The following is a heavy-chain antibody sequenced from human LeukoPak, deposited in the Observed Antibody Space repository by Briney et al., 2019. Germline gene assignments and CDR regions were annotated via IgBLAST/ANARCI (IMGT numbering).Heavy chain of an antibody. V-gene: IGHV3-9*03. CDR2: ISWNSGSI. Sequence: PGESLRLSCAASGFTFDDYAMHWVRQAPGKGLEWVSGISWNSGSIGYADSVKGRFTISRDNAKNSLYLQMNSLRAEDMALYYCAKGSYYDSSGYPDYWGQGTLVTVSS. CDR3: AKGSYYDSSGYPDY. CDR1: GFTFDDYA. J-gene: IGHJ4*02. D-gene: IGHD3-22*01.